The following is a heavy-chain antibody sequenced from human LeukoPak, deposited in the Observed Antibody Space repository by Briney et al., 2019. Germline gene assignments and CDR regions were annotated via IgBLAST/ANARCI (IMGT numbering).Heavy chain of an antibody. Sequence: GRSLRLSCVASGFSFGNYAMSWVRQAAGKGPQWVSQISGAGGATWYAGFARDRFTISRDNSKKTLYLQMSGLRVEDTAMYYCVKDPRDTYGTNWFVSWGQGTLLIVSS. D-gene: IGHD2-21*01. CDR3: VKDPRDTYGTNWFVS. CDR2: ISGAGGAT. J-gene: IGHJ5*01. V-gene: IGHV3-23*01. CDR1: GFSFGNYA.